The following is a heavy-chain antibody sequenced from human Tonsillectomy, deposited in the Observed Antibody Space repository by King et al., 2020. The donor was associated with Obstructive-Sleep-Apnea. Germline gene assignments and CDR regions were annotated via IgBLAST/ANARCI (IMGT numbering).Heavy chain of an antibody. CDR1: GFTFSGSA. CDR2: IRSKANSYAT. J-gene: IGHJ4*02. CDR3: TQINKGYYDSSGYYPY. Sequence: VQLVESGGGLVQPGGSLKLSCAASGFTFSGSAMYWVGQASGKGLEWVGRIRSKANSYATADVASLKGRVTISRDDSKNTAYLQMNSLKTEDTAVYYCTQINKGYYDSSGYYPYWGQGTLVTVSS. D-gene: IGHD3-22*01. V-gene: IGHV3-73*01.